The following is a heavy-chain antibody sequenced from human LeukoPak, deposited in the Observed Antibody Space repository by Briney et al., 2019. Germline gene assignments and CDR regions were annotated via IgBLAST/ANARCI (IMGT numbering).Heavy chain of an antibody. CDR2: IYYSGSA. D-gene: IGHD3-22*01. V-gene: IGHV4-59*01. CDR1: GGSISSDY. J-gene: IGHJ3*02. Sequence: SETLSLTCTVSGGSISSDYWSWIRQPPGKGLEWIGYIYYSGSANYNPSLKSRVTISADTSKNQFSLKLSSVTAADTAVYYCARLLDNDSSGNPDTFDMWGQGTMVTVSS. CDR3: ARLLDNDSSGNPDTFDM.